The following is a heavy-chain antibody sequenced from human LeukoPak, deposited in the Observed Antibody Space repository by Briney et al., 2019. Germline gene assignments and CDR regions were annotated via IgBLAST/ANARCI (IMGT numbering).Heavy chain of an antibody. V-gene: IGHV4-39*01. CDR2: IYHGGST. CDR1: GGSISSSSYY. Sequence: PSETLSLTCSVSGGSISSSSYYWGWTRQPPGKGLEGIGNIYHGGSTYYNPSLKSRVTMSVDTSKNQFSLQLSSVTTADTAVYYCACVRYYGSYFFDYWGQGTLVTVSS. D-gene: IGHD3-10*01. J-gene: IGHJ4*02. CDR3: ACVRYYGSYFFDY.